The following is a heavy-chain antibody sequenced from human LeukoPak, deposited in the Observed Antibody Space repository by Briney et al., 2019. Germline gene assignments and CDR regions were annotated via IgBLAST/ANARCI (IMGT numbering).Heavy chain of an antibody. Sequence: GGSLRLSCAASGFTFSSYWMNWVRQAPGKGLEWVANIKQDGSEKNYVDSVKGRFTISRDNAKNSLYLQMNSLRAEDTTVYYCARGPYHHYMDVWGKGTTVTVSS. CDR2: IKQDGSEK. CDR1: GFTFSSYW. V-gene: IGHV3-7*01. CDR3: ARGPYHHYMDV. J-gene: IGHJ6*03.